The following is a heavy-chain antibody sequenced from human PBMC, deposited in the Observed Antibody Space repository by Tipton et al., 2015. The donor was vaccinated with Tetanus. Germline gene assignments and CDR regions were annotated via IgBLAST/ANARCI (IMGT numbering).Heavy chain of an antibody. V-gene: IGHV4-61*01. CDR3: ARGYNGYDILTAYPHYFDS. CDR1: GGSISSGSSY. Sequence: TLSLTCTVSGGSISSGSSYWSWVRQPPGKGLEWIGYIYYSGSTNYNSSLKSRVTISVDTSKNQFSLKLSSVTAADTAVYYCARGYNGYDILTAYPHYFDSWGQGTLVTVSS. J-gene: IGHJ4*02. D-gene: IGHD3-9*01. CDR2: IYYSGST.